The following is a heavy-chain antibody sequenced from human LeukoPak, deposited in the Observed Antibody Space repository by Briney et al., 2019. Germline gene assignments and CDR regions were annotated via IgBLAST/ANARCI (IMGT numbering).Heavy chain of an antibody. V-gene: IGHV3-23*01. CDR1: GFTFSSYA. Sequence: GGSLRPSCAASGFTFSSYAMSWVRQAPGKGLEWVSTITGSGESTYYADSVKGRFTISRDSSKNTLYLQMNSLRAEDTAVYYCAKGTSASGTYYSAWNYWGQGTLVTVSS. D-gene: IGHD3-10*01. J-gene: IGHJ4*02. CDR2: ITGSGEST. CDR3: AKGTSASGTYYSAWNY.